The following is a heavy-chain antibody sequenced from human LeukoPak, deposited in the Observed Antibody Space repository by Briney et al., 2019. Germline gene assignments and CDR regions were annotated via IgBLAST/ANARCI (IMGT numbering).Heavy chain of an antibody. CDR2: ISSSGSTI. Sequence: GGSLRLSCAASGFTFSDYYMSWIRQAPGKGLEWVSYISSSGSTIYYADSVKGRFTISRDNSKNTLYLQMNSLRAEDTAVYYCARDEQHGELSYWGQGTLVTVSS. J-gene: IGHJ4*02. CDR1: GFTFSDYY. CDR3: ARDEQHGELSY. V-gene: IGHV3-11*04. D-gene: IGHD3-10*01.